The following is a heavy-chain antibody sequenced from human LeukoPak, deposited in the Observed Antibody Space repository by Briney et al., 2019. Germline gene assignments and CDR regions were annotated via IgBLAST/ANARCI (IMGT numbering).Heavy chain of an antibody. V-gene: IGHV4-39*07. CDR1: GGSISSSSYY. J-gene: IGHJ4*02. D-gene: IGHD5-18*01. CDR3: ARVGYSYGSDFDY. Sequence: PSETLSLTCTVSGGSISSSSYYWGWIRQPPGKGLEWIGSIYYSGSTYYNPSLKNRVTISVDTSKNQFSLKVSSVTAADTAVYYCARVGYSYGSDFDYWGQGTLVTVSS. CDR2: IYYSGST.